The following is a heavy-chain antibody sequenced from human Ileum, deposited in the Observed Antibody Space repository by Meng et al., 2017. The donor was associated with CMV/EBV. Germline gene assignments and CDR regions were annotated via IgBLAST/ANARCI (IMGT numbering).Heavy chain of an antibody. J-gene: IGHJ4*02. Sequence: GESLKISCAASGFTFSNSDMNWVRQAPGKGLEWVSYISSTSSTIYYADSVKGRFTISRDNAKNSLYLQMNSLRAEDTAVYYCAYLGDYWSGYFEDYWGQGTLVTVSS. V-gene: IGHV3-48*04. CDR3: AYLGDYWSGYFEDY. D-gene: IGHD3-3*01. CDR2: ISSTSSTI. CDR1: GFTFSNSD.